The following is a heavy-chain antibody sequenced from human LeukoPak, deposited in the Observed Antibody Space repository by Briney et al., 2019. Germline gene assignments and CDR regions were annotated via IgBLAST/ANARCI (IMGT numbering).Heavy chain of an antibody. CDR3: ATTRLGWYATLDY. CDR2: IYYSGST. J-gene: IGHJ4*02. V-gene: IGHV4-39*01. CDR1: GGSISSSSYY. D-gene: IGHD6-19*01. Sequence: SETLSLTCTVSGGSISSSSYYWGWIRQPPGKGLGWIGNIYYSGSTYYNPSLKSRVTISVDTSKNQFSLRLTSVTASDTAIYYCATTRLGWYATLDYWGQGTLVTVSS.